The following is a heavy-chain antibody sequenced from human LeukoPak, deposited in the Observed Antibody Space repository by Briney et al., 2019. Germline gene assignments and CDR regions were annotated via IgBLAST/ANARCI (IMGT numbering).Heavy chain of an antibody. J-gene: IGHJ4*02. CDR2: ISAYNGNT. CDR1: GYTFTSYG. Sequence: ASVKVSCKASGYTFTSYGISWVRQAPGQGLEWMGCISAYNGNTNYAQKLQGRVTMTTDTSTSTAYMELRSLRSDDTAVYYCARSPPIAVAGHFDYWGQGTLVTVSS. D-gene: IGHD6-19*01. V-gene: IGHV1-18*01. CDR3: ARSPPIAVAGHFDY.